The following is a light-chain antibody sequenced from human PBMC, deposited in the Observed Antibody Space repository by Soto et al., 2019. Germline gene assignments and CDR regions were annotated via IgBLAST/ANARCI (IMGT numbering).Light chain of an antibody. Sequence: EIVMTQSPATLSLSPGERATLSCRASQTVSANYLSWYQQRPGQAPRLLIYGASKRATGIPARFSGSGSGTDFTLTISSLQPEDFAVYYCRQDYNPWPFGQGTKVEIK. CDR2: GAS. CDR3: RQDYNPWP. J-gene: IGKJ1*01. V-gene: IGKV3D-7*01. CDR1: QTVSANY.